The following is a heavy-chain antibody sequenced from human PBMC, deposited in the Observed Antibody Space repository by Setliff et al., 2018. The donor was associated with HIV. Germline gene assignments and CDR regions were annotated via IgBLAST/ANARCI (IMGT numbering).Heavy chain of an antibody. J-gene: IGHJ6*02. CDR2: IYNSGYT. V-gene: IGHV4-59*01. Sequence: SETLSLTCKVSGAPISSYYWNWIRQPPGKGLEWIGYIYNSGYTNYKPSLKSRVTISLDTSKNQFSLNLRSVTAADTAVYYCARGDGYRGNDAYYDSGMDVWGQGITVAVSS. CDR3: ARGDGYRGNDAYYDSGMDV. D-gene: IGHD5-12*01. CDR1: GAPISSYY.